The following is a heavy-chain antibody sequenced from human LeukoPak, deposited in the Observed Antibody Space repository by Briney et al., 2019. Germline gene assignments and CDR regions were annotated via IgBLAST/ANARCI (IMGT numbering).Heavy chain of an antibody. CDR3: ARGGPVWYSSGWYWDY. V-gene: IGHV3-21*01. J-gene: IGHJ4*02. D-gene: IGHD6-13*01. CDR2: ISSSSSYI. CDR1: GFTFSSYS. Sequence: GGSVRLSCAASGFTFSSYSMNWVRQAPGKGLEWVSSISSSSSYIYYADSVKGRFTISRDNAKNSLYLQMNSLRAEDTAVYYCARGGPVWYSSGWYWDYWGQGALVIVSS.